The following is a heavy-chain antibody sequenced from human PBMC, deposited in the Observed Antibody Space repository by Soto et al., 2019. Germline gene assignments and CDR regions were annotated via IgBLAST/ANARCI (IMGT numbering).Heavy chain of an antibody. J-gene: IGHJ6*02. CDR1: ELTFSRYG. D-gene: IGHD2-2*01. CDR2: ISDDGTKK. Sequence: QVQLVESGGGVVKPGRSLRLSCAASELTFSRYGMHWVRQAPGKGLEWVAMISDDGTKKNYADSVKGRFTIYRDNSKNTMYLQMNSLRPEDTAVYYCAKDIVVPSALGYYYYGMDFWGQGTTVTVSS. CDR3: AKDIVVPSALGYYYYGMDF. V-gene: IGHV3-30*18.